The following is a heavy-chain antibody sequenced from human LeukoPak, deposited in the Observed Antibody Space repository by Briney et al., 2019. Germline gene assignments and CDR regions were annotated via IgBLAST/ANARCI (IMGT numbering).Heavy chain of an antibody. CDR3: ARLSGRVVCSAGSCYIDY. D-gene: IGHD2-15*01. CDR1: GYRFTSDW. V-gene: IGHV5-51*01. Sequence: PGESLKISFKGSGYRFTSDWIGWVRQMPGKGLEWMGIIYPGDSDTRYSPSFQGQVTISADKSVNTAYLQWSSLKASDTAMYYCARLSGRVVCSAGSCYIDYWGQGTLVTVSS. J-gene: IGHJ4*02. CDR2: IYPGDSDT.